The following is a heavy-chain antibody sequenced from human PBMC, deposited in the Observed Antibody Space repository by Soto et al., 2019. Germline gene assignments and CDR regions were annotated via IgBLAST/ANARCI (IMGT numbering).Heavy chain of an antibody. CDR3: ARHSREAVAGYTLDN. V-gene: IGHV4-59*08. J-gene: IGHJ4*02. CDR2: VYNSGST. CDR1: GGSISSNY. D-gene: IGHD6-13*01. Sequence: PSETLSLTCTVSGGSISSNYWTWIRQPPGKGLEWIGYVYNSGSTNYNPSLKSRVTISEDTSKSQFSLKVNSMTAADTAVYYCARHSREAVAGYTLDNWGQGILVTVS.